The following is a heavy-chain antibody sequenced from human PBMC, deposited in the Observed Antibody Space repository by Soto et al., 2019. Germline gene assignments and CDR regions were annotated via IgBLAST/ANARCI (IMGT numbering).Heavy chain of an antibody. J-gene: IGHJ6*02. CDR2: IYYSGGT. CDR1: GGSISSGDYY. Sequence: SETLSLTCTVSGGSISSGDYYWSWIRQPPGKGLEWIGYIYYSGGTYYNPSLKSRVTISVDTSKNQFSLKLSSVTAADTAVYYCARDFRGSGSYRYYYYGMDVWGQGTTVTVSS. V-gene: IGHV4-30-4*01. D-gene: IGHD3-10*01. CDR3: ARDFRGSGSYRYYYYGMDV.